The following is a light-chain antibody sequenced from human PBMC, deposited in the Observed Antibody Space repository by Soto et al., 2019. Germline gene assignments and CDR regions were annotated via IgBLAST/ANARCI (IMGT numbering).Light chain of an antibody. J-gene: IGKJ1*01. Sequence: AIRMTQSPSSPSASTVDRVPITCRATQDIGTYLAWYQQIPGKAPKLLIYDASTLQTGVPSRFSGSGSGTDVTLTISYLQSEDGATYDGQQFYNYPRTFGQGTKVDI. CDR2: DAS. V-gene: IGKV1-8*01. CDR3: QQFYNYPRT. CDR1: QDIGTY.